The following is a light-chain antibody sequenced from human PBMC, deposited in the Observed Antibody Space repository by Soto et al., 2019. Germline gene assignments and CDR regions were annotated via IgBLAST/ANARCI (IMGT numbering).Light chain of an antibody. CDR3: QEYGSSLWT. Sequence: EIVLTQSPGTLSLSPGERATLSCRASPSVSSTNLAWYQQKPGQAPRLLIYGASSRATGIPDRFGGSGSGTDFTLSISRLEPEDCAVYYCQEYGSSLWTLAQGTKVEIK. J-gene: IGKJ1*01. V-gene: IGKV3-20*01. CDR1: PSVSSTN. CDR2: GAS.